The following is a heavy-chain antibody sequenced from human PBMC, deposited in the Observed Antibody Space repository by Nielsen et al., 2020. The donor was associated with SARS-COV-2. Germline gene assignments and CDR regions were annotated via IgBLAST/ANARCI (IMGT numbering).Heavy chain of an antibody. Sequence: GESLKISCAASGFTFSSYGMHWVRQAPGQGLEWMGWIRVHSGDANYAQNLQGRVTMTTDTSTNTAYMELRSLTSDDTAVYYCAREGFGGGTTDYWGQGTLVTVSS. D-gene: IGHD1-14*01. CDR1: GFTFSSYG. V-gene: IGHV1-18*01. J-gene: IGHJ4*02. CDR3: AREGFGGGTTDY. CDR2: IRVHSGDA.